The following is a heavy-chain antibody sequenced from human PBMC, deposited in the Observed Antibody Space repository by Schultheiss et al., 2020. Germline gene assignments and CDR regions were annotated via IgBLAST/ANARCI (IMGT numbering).Heavy chain of an antibody. CDR3: ARDLAAADTFDY. V-gene: IGHV3-30-3*01. CDR2: ISYDGSNK. Sequence: GGSLRLSCAASGFTFSSYAMHWVRQAPGKGLEWVAVISYDGSNKYYADSVKGRFTISRDNSKNTLYLQMNSLRAEDTAVYYCARDLAAADTFDYWGQGTLVTVSS. CDR1: GFTFSSYA. J-gene: IGHJ4*02. D-gene: IGHD6-13*01.